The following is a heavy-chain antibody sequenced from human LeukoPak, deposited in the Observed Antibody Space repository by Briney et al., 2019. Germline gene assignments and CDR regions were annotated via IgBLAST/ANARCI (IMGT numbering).Heavy chain of an antibody. CDR3: ARDYYDGSGYPRGDAFDI. Sequence: GGSLRLSCAASGFSVSSNYMNWVRQAPGKGLEWVSSISRSSTYIYYADFVRGRFTISRDNAKNSLYLQMNSLRAEDTAVYYCARDYYDGSGYPRGDAFDIWGQGTMVTVSS. CDR1: GFSVSSNY. CDR2: ISRSSTYI. D-gene: IGHD3-22*01. J-gene: IGHJ3*02. V-gene: IGHV3-21*01.